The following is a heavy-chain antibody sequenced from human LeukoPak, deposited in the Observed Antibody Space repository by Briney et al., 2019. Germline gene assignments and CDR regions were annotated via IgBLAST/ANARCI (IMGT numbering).Heavy chain of an antibody. CDR1: GHTLTELS. CDR2: FDPEDGET. Sequence: GASVKVSCKVSGHTLTELSMHWVRQAPGKGLEWMGGFDPEDGETIYAQKFQGRVTMTEDTSTDTAYMELSSLRSEDTAVYYCAKMGEGDYDILTDYWGQGTPVTVSS. J-gene: IGHJ4*02. V-gene: IGHV1-24*01. D-gene: IGHD3-9*01. CDR3: AKMGEGDYDILTDY.